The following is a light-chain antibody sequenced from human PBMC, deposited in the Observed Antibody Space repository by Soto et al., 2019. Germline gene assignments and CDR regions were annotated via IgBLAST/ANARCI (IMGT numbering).Light chain of an antibody. CDR2: AAS. V-gene: IGKV1-8*01. CDR3: QQYYSYPPVT. J-gene: IGKJ1*01. Sequence: AIRMTQSPSSLSASTGDRVTITCRASQGISSYLAWYQQKPGQAPKLLIYAASTLQSGAPSRFSGSGSGTDFTLNISGLQSEDFAIYYCQQYYSYPPVTFGQGTKVEIK. CDR1: QGISSY.